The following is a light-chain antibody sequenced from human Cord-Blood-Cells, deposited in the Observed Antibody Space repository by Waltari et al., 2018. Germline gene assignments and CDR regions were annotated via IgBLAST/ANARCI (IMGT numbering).Light chain of an antibody. V-gene: IGLV2-14*03. Sequence: QYALTQPAHVSGSPGQSITISCTDTRSDFGGYICASWYPHHPGTSPKLIISAVINRPSGVSTRFSCSKSGNTASLTCSVLQAADEAEYYCSSYTSSSVGFGTGTKVTVL. CDR3: SSYTSSSVG. CDR1: RSDFGGYIC. CDR2: AVI. J-gene: IGLJ1*01.